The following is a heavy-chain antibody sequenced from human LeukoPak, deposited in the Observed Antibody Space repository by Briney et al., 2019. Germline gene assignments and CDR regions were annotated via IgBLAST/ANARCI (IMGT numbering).Heavy chain of an antibody. Sequence: GGSLRLSCAASGFTFSSYWMSWVRQAPGKGLEWVANIKQDGSEKYYVDSVKGRFTISRDNAKDTLYLQMNSLGAEDTAVYYCARVEDTSNYYWSNDYWGQGTLVTVSS. D-gene: IGHD2-2*01. V-gene: IGHV3-7*01. J-gene: IGHJ4*02. CDR2: IKQDGSEK. CDR3: ARVEDTSNYYWSNDY. CDR1: GFTFSSYW.